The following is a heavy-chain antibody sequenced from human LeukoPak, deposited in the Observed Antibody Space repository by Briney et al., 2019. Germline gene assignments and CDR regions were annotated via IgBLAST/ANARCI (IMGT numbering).Heavy chain of an antibody. Sequence: PGGSLRLSCAASGFTFSSYAMHWVRQAPGKGLEWVAVISYDGSNKYYADSVKGRFTISRDNSKNTLYLQMKSLRAEDTAVNYCAKGGGYEAQYYYYYLDVWGKGTTVTISS. CDR1: GFTFSSYA. CDR2: ISYDGSNK. D-gene: IGHD5-12*01. CDR3: AKGGGYEAQYYYYYLDV. J-gene: IGHJ6*03. V-gene: IGHV3-30*04.